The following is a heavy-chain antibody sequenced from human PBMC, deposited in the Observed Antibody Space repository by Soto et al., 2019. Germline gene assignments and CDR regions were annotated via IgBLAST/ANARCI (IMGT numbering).Heavy chain of an antibody. CDR1: GGSFSGYY. V-gene: IGHV4-34*01. J-gene: IGHJ4*02. D-gene: IGHD6-19*01. Sequence: SDTLSLTCAVYGGSFSGYYWSWIRQPPGKGLEWIGEINHSGSTNYNPSLKSRVTISVDTSKNQFSLKLSSVTAADTAVYYCARGAIAVAGKFDYWGQGTLVTVSS. CDR2: INHSGST. CDR3: ARGAIAVAGKFDY.